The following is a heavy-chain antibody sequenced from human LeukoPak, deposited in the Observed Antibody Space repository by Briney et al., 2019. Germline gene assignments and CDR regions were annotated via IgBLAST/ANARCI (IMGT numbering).Heavy chain of an antibody. CDR3: ARARRDGYNHLDY. CDR2: IYNSGST. D-gene: IGHD5-24*01. J-gene: IGHJ4*02. CDR1: GGSVSSYY. V-gene: IGHV4-59*02. Sequence: SETLSLTCTVSGGSVSSYYWSWIRPPPGKGLEWIGYIYNSGSTNYNPSLKSRVTMSLDTSKNHFSLKLSSVTAADTAMYYCARARRDGYNHLDYWGQGTLVTVSS.